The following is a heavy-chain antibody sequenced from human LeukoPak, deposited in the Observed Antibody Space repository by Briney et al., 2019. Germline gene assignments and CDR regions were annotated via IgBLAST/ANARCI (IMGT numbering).Heavy chain of an antibody. CDR1: GYTFTSYY. CDR3: ASPSHVTGYSYGDLDY. J-gene: IGHJ4*02. CDR2: INPSGGST. D-gene: IGHD5-18*01. Sequence: ASVKVSCRASGYTFTSYYMHWVRQAPGQGLEWMGIINPSGGSTSYAQKFQGRVTMTRDTSTSTVYMELSSLRSEDTAVYYCASPSHVTGYSYGDLDYWGQGTLVTVSS. V-gene: IGHV1-46*01.